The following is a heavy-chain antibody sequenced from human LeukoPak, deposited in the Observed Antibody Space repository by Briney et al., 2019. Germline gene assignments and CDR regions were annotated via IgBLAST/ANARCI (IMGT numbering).Heavy chain of an antibody. CDR2: IYYSGST. J-gene: IGHJ4*02. V-gene: IGHV4-39*07. CDR3: ARGRPLGFGSSSSGKFDY. CDR1: GGSISSTRYY. Sequence: SETLSLTCTVSGGSISSTRYYWGWIRQPPGKGLEWIGSIYYSGSTNYNPSLKSRVTISVDTSKNQFSLKLSSVTAADTAVYYCARGRPLGFGSSSSGKFDYWGQGTLVTVSS. D-gene: IGHD6-6*01.